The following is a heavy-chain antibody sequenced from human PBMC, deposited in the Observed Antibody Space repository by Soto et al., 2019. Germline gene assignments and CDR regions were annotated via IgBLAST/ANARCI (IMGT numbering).Heavy chain of an antibody. CDR1: GFTFSDYY. D-gene: IGHD3-10*01. V-gene: IGHV3-11*06. CDR3: ARDRGELFDNWFDP. CDR2: ISSSSSYT. J-gene: IGHJ5*02. Sequence: QVQLVESGGGLVKPGGSLRLSCAASGFTFSDYYMSWIRQAPGKGLEWVSYISSSSSYTNYADSVKGRFTISRDNAKNSLYLQMNSLRAEDTAVYYCARDRGELFDNWFDPWGQGTLVTVSS.